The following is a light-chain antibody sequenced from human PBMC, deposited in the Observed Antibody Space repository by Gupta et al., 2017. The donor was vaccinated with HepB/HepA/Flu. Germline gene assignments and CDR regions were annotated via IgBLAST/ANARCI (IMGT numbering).Light chain of an antibody. Sequence: QSALTQPASVSGSPGQSITISCTGTSSDVGNHNYVSWYQQHPAKAPKLMIFDVSNRPSGVSNRFSGSKSGNTASLTISGLQAEDEADYYCSSYTRSSTRVFGGGTKLTVL. CDR3: SSYTRSSTRV. CDR1: SSDVGNHNY. CDR2: DVS. V-gene: IGLV2-14*03. J-gene: IGLJ3*02.